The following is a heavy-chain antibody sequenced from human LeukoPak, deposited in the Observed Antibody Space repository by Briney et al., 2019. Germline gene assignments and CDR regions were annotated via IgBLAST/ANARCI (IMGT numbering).Heavy chain of an antibody. CDR3: AREGPRLFTIAENWFDP. V-gene: IGHV1-69*13. J-gene: IGHJ5*02. D-gene: IGHD6-13*01. CDR1: GGTFSSYA. Sequence: GASVKVSCKASGGTFSSYAISWVRQAPGQGLEWMGGIIPIFGTANYAQKFQGRVTITADESTSTAYMELSSLRSEDTAVYYCAREGPRLFTIAENWFDPWGQGTLVTVSS. CDR2: IIPIFGTA.